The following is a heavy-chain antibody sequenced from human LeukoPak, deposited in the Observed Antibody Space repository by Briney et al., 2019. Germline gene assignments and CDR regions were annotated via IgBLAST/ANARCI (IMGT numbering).Heavy chain of an antibody. Sequence: GGSLRLSCAASGFTVSSYSMNWVRQAPGKGLEWVSSISSSSSYIYYADSVKGRFTISRDNAKNSLYLQMNSLRAEDTAVYYCARDEYQLPHFDYWGQGTLVTVSS. V-gene: IGHV3-21*01. D-gene: IGHD2-2*01. CDR2: ISSSSSYI. J-gene: IGHJ4*02. CDR3: ARDEYQLPHFDY. CDR1: GFTVSSYS.